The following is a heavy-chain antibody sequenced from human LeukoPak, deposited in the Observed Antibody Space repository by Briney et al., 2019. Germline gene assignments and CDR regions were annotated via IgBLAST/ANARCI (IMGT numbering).Heavy chain of an antibody. Sequence: SETLSLTCTVSGGSISSSSYYWGWIRQPPGKGLEWIGSIYYSGSTYYNPSLKSRVTISVDTSKNQFSLKLSSVTAADTAVYYCVRHRGGGPYGSGRTYNWFDPWGQGTLVTVSS. J-gene: IGHJ5*02. CDR1: GGSISSSSYY. V-gene: IGHV4-39*01. D-gene: IGHD3-10*01. CDR3: VRHRGGGPYGSGRTYNWFDP. CDR2: IYYSGST.